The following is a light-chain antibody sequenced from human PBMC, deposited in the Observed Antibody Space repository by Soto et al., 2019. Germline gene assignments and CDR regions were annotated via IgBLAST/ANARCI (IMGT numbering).Light chain of an antibody. J-gene: IGLJ2*01. CDR1: NIGSKS. CDR2: YDS. V-gene: IGLV3-21*04. CDR3: QLWDSSSDHVV. Sequence: SYELTQPPSVSVAPGKTDRITCGGNNIGSKSVHWYQQKPGQAPVLVIYYDSDRPSGIPERFSGSNSGNTATLTISRVEAGDEADYYCQLWDSSSDHVVFCGGTKLTVL.